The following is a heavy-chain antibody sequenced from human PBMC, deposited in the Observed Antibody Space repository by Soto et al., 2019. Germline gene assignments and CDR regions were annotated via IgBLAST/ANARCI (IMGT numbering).Heavy chain of an antibody. CDR2: IVPSLDTT. Sequence: QVHLVQSGTEVKKPGSSVKVSCKASGGTFSSSGFSWVRQAPGQGLEWMGMIVPSLDTTNYAQKCQARVTITADAVTSTAYMELRSLRSEDTAVYYCARWPQPRYTADPYAVDVWGQGTRVIVSS. D-gene: IGHD3-16*02. CDR3: ARWPQPRYTADPYAVDV. J-gene: IGHJ6*02. CDR1: GGTFSSSG. V-gene: IGHV1-69*11.